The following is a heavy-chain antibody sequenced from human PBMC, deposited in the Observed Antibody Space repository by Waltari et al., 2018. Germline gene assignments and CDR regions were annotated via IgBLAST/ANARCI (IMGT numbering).Heavy chain of an antibody. V-gene: IGHV3-33*01. CDR2: IWADGDSK. Sequence: QEQLVESGGGVVQPGTSLRLSCAASGFSFSNYGMHWVRQAPGKGLEGVAIIWADGDSKYDGDCAKGRFTISRDNSRSTLYLQMTSLRVEDTAVYYCARTFFTVDMLPGHWGPGTLVSVSS. CDR1: GFSFSNYG. J-gene: IGHJ4*02. D-gene: IGHD3-16*01. CDR3: ARTFFTVDMLPGH.